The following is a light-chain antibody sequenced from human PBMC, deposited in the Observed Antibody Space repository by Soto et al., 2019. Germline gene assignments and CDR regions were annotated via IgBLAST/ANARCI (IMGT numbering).Light chain of an antibody. V-gene: IGLV2-11*01. J-gene: IGLJ3*02. CDR3: ASWEDSLNGWV. Sequence: QSALSRSVSGSPGQSVTLSCTGATTDVGSSDYVSWYQQHPGKAPRLLIYDVTKRPAGVPTRFSGSKSDKTASLSISGLQTEDEADYYCASWEDSLNGWVIGGGTKLTVL. CDR2: DVT. CDR1: TTDVGSSDY.